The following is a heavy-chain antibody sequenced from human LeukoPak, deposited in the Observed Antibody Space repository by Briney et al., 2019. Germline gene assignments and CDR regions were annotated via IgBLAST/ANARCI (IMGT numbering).Heavy chain of an antibody. CDR2: IWYDGSNK. D-gene: IGHD2-15*01. Sequence: PGKSLRLSCAASGFTFSNYGMHWVRQAPGKGLEWVALIWYDGSNKYYADSVKGRFTISRDSAKNTLYLQMNSLRPEDTAVYYCARGNKWSFDSWGQGALVTVSS. J-gene: IGHJ4*02. CDR3: ARGNKWSFDS. CDR1: GFTFSNYG. V-gene: IGHV3-33*01.